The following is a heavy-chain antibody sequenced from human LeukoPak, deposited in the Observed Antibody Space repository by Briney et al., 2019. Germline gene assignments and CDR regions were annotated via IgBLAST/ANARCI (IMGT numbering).Heavy chain of an antibody. CDR1: SGSISNYY. CDR3: ARAGPRRDGYNVDS. J-gene: IGHJ4*02. D-gene: IGHD5-24*01. CDR2: IYYTGNT. Sequence: SETLSLTCSVSSGSISNYYWSWIRQPPGKGLEWIGDIYYTGNTNYNPSLKSRVTISVDTSKNQFSLKLSSVTAADTAVYYCARAGPRRDGYNVDSWGQGTLVTVSS. V-gene: IGHV4-59*01.